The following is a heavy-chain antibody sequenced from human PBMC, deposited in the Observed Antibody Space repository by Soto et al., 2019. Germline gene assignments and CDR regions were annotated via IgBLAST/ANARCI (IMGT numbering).Heavy chain of an antibody. CDR3: AKEGGLSGSYYISSSYYFDY. CDR2: LSYDGSNT. V-gene: IGHV3-30*18. CDR1: GFTCSSYG. D-gene: IGHD1-26*01. J-gene: IGHJ4*02. Sequence: GGSLRLCCVASGFTCSSYGMHWVRQAPGKGLEWVAILSYDGSNTYYADSVKGRFTISRDNSKNTLYLQMNSLRAEDTSVYYCAKEGGLSGSYYISSSYYFDYWGQGT.